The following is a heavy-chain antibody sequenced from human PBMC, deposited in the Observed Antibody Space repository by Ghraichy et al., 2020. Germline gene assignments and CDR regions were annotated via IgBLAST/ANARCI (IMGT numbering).Heavy chain of an antibody. V-gene: IGHV3-11*01. CDR2: ISSSGSTI. J-gene: IGHJ6*03. Sequence: GGSLRLSCAASGFTFSDYYMSWIRQAPGKGLEWVSYISSSGSTIYYADSVKGRFTISRDNAKNSLYLQMNSLRAEDTAVYYCARDVYYDFWSGYYGGYYYYYMDVWGKGTTVTVSS. D-gene: IGHD3-3*01. CDR3: ARDVYYDFWSGYYGGYYYYYMDV. CDR1: GFTFSDYY.